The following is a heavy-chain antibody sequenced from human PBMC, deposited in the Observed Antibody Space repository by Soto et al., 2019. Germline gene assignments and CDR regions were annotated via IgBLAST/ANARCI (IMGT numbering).Heavy chain of an antibody. V-gene: IGHV1-69*06. D-gene: IGHD6-13*01. Sequence: ASVKVSCKASGGTFSSYAISWVRQAPGQGLEWMGGIIPIFGTANYAQKFQGRVTITADKSTSTAYMELSSLRSEDTAVYYCARDLGIAAAGPPGRYYYGMDVWGQGTTVTVSS. CDR2: IIPIFGTA. CDR3: ARDLGIAAAGPPGRYYYGMDV. J-gene: IGHJ6*02. CDR1: GGTFSSYA.